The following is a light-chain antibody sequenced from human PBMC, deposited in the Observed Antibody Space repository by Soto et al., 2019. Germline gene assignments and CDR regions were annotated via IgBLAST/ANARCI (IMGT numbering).Light chain of an antibody. CDR1: SSNIGAGSG. V-gene: IGLV1-40*01. Sequence: QLVLTQPPSVSGAPGQRVTMSCTGSSSNIGAGSGVHWYQQVPGTAPKLLIYGNNNRPSGVPDRFSGSKSGTSASLAITGLQAEDEADYYCQSYDSSLSRRVFGTGTKVTVL. J-gene: IGLJ1*01. CDR3: QSYDSSLSRRV. CDR2: GNN.